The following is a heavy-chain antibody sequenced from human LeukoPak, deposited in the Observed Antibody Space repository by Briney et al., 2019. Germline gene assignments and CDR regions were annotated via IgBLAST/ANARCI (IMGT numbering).Heavy chain of an antibody. CDR2: ISRLGDTI. Sequence: GGSLRLSCAASGFTFTDYFMGWIRQAPGKGLEWVSHISRLGDTIDYADSVKGRFTISRDNAKNTVYLQMNSLRAEDTAVYYCARGGYGHNMDVWGEGTTVTVSS. CDR3: ARGGYGHNMDV. J-gene: IGHJ6*03. V-gene: IGHV3-11*04. D-gene: IGHD3-10*01. CDR1: GFTFTDYF.